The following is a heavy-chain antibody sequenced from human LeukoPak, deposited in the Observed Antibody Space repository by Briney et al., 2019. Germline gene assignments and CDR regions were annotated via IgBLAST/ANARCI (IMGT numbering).Heavy chain of an antibody. CDR3: ARDPSLSDASMANDYGDYGSAGDY. D-gene: IGHD4-17*01. CDR2: INSRSDAI. CDR1: GFTFSSYW. Sequence: GGSLRLSCAASGFTFSSYWMHWVRQAPGKGLDWVSSINSRSDAIFYAESVRGRFTISRDNVKNSLYLQLNSLRVEDTAIYYCARDPSLSDASMANDYGDYGSAGDYWGQGTLVTVSS. J-gene: IGHJ4*02. V-gene: IGHV3-21*06.